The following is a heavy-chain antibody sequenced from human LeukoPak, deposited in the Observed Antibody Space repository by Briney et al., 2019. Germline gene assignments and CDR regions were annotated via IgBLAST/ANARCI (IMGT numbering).Heavy chain of an antibody. Sequence: VASVTVSCKASGYTFTGYYMHWVRQAPGQGLEWMGWINPNSGGTNYAQKFQGRVTMTRDTSISTAYMELSRLRSDDTAVYYCARDLIAAALGPWGQGTLVTVSS. CDR2: INPNSGGT. J-gene: IGHJ5*02. D-gene: IGHD6-13*01. V-gene: IGHV1-2*02. CDR3: ARDLIAAALGP. CDR1: GYTFTGYY.